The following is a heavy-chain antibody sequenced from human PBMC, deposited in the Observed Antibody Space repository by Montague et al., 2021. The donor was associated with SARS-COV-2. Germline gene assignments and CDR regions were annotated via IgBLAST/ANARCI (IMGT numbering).Heavy chain of an antibody. CDR2: IYYRGST. Sequence: SETLSLTCAVHGGSLNGFYWTWIRQPPGKGLEWIGSIYYRGSTYYNPSLKSRVFISVDTSKNQLSLTLTSVTAADTAVYYCATQEDPSGWIPGPFDFWGQGTLLSVSS. CDR3: ATQEDPSGWIPGPFDF. CDR1: GGSLNGFY. J-gene: IGHJ4*02. D-gene: IGHD6-19*01. V-gene: IGHV4-59*05.